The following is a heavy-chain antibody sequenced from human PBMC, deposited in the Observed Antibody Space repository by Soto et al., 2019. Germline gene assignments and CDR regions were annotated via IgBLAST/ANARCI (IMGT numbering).Heavy chain of an antibody. Sequence: PSATLSLSCDVSGASITTYYGTWLRQAPGKGLEWIGNVYHTGSTDYNSSLKSRVTISVDTSKNQFSLNMNSVTAADTAVYYCARRLFGSGWTLDSWGQGALVTVSS. CDR2: VYHTGST. V-gene: IGHV4-59*01. D-gene: IGHD6-19*01. J-gene: IGHJ4*02. CDR3: ARRLFGSGWTLDS. CDR1: GASITTYY.